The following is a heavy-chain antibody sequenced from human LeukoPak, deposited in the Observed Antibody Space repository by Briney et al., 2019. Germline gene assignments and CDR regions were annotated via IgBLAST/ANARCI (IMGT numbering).Heavy chain of an antibody. Sequence: GGSLRLSCAASGFTFSSYSMNWVRQAPGKGLEWVSSISSSSSYIYYADSVKGRFTISRDNAKNSLFLQMNSLRAEDTAVYYCASLNPPIDYWGPGTLVTVSS. CDR3: ASLNPPIDY. CDR1: GFTFSSYS. J-gene: IGHJ4*02. CDR2: ISSSSSYI. V-gene: IGHV3-21*01.